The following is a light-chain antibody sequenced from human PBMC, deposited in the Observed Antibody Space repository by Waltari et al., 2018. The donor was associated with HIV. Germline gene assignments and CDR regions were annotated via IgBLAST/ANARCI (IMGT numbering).Light chain of an antibody. J-gene: IGKJ5*01. CDR1: QSVNTY. CDR3: QQRTNRPPIT. Sequence: EIVLTQSPAALVLSPGERATLSCRASQSVNTYLAWYQQKFGQPPRLLIYDASTRATGIPARFTGNESGTDFTLTISSLEPEDFAVDFCQQRTNRPPITFGQGTRLELK. V-gene: IGKV3-11*01. CDR2: DAS.